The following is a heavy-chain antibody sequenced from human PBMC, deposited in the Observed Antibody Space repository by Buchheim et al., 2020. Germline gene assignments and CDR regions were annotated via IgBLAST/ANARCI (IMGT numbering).Heavy chain of an antibody. CDR1: GGSISSSSYY. Sequence: QLQLQESGPGLVKPSETLSLTCTVSGGSISSSSYYWGWIRQPPGKGLEWIGSIYYSGSTYYNPSLKSRVTISVDTSKNQFSLKLSSVTAADTAVYYCARVHGGPYRGASYSNYVGHYYYYGMDVWGQGTT. CDR2: IYYSGST. CDR3: ARVHGGPYRGASYSNYVGHYYYYGMDV. V-gene: IGHV4-39*01. D-gene: IGHD4-11*01. J-gene: IGHJ6*02.